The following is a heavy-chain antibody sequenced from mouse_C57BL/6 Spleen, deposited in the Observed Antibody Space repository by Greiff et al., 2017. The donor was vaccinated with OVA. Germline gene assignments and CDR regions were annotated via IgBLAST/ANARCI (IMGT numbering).Heavy chain of an antibody. J-gene: IGHJ2*01. CDR1: GFTFSDYG. D-gene: IGHD1-1*01. CDR3: ARDYYGSSYFDY. Sequence: VQLQQSGGGLVKPGGSLKLSCAASGFTFSDYGMHWVRQAPEKGLEWVAYISSGSSTIYYADPVKGRFTISRDNAKNTLFLQMTSLRSEDTAMYYCARDYYGSSYFDYWGQGTTLTVSS. V-gene: IGHV5-17*01. CDR2: ISSGSSTI.